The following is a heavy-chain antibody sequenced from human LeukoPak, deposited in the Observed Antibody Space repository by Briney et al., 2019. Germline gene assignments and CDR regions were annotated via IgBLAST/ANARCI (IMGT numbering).Heavy chain of an antibody. CDR3: ARDRIAVTGSRWDAFDV. Sequence: SQTLSLTCAISGDSVSSKSAAWNWIRQSPSRGLEWRGRTYYRSKWYNDYAVSVKSRITFNPDTSKNQFSLQPNSVTPEDTAVYYCARDRIAVTGSRWDAFDVWGQGTMVTVSS. V-gene: IGHV6-1*01. J-gene: IGHJ3*01. CDR1: GDSVSSKSAA. D-gene: IGHD6-19*01. CDR2: TYYRSKWYN.